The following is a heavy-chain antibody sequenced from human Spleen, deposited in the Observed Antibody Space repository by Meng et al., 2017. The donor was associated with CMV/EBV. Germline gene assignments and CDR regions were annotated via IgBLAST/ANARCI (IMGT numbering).Heavy chain of an antibody. J-gene: IGHJ3*02. V-gene: IGHV3-NL1*01. CDR3: ARDRWDYYDSSGYHGSFDI. D-gene: IGHD3-22*01. CDR1: GFTFSSYG. CDR2: IYSGGST. Sequence: GESLKISCAASGFTFSSYGMHWVRQAPGKGLEWVSVIYSGGSTYYADSVKGRFTISRDNSKNTLYLQMNSLRAEDTAVYYCARDRWDYYDSSGYHGSFDIWGQGTMVTVSS.